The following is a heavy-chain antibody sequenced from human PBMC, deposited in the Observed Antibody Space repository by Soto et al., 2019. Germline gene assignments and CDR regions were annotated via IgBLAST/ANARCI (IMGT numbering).Heavy chain of an antibody. J-gene: IGHJ4*02. CDR1: GGSISSGGYY. D-gene: IGHD3-10*01. Sequence: QVQLQESGPGLVKPSQTLSLTCTVSGGSISSGGYYWSWIRQHPGKGLEWIGYIYYSGSTYYNPSPKRRVTISVDPSKNHFSLKLSSVTAADTAVYYCARVTLWFGESDYWGQGTLVTVSS. CDR2: IYYSGST. CDR3: ARVTLWFGESDY. V-gene: IGHV4-31*03.